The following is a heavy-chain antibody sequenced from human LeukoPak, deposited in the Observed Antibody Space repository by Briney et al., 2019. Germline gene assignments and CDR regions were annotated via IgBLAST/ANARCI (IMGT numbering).Heavy chain of an antibody. CDR1: GGTFSSYD. V-gene: IGHV1-69*06. Sequence: SVKVSCKASGGTFSSYDISWVRQAPGQGLEWMGGIMPISGTAKYAQKFQGRVTSTPNKPTNPAYMKLSTLRSQDTAVYYCPSGRTDIVVVPATPPNYYFDYWGQGTLVTVSS. CDR2: IMPISGTA. CDR3: PSGRTDIVVVPATPPNYYFDY. D-gene: IGHD2-2*01. J-gene: IGHJ4*02.